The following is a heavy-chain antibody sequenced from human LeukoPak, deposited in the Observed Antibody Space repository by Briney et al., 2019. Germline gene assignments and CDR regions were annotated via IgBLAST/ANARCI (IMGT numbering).Heavy chain of an antibody. V-gene: IGHV5-51*01. J-gene: IGHJ6*02. CDR1: GYRFTDYW. CDR2: IYPGDSDT. D-gene: IGHD1-7*01. Sequence: GESLKISCKGSGYRFTDYWIGWVRQMTGKGLEWMGIIYPGDSDTRYSPSFQGQVTISADKSINTAHLQWSNLKSSDTAMYYCARGAAGTTPDYYYFGLDVWVQGTTVRVSS. CDR3: ARGAAGTTPDYYYFGLDV.